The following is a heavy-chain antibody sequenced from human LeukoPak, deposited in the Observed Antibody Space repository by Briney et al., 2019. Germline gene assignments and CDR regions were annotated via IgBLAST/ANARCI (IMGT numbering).Heavy chain of an antibody. CDR1: GYTFTSYG. Sequence: GSVKVSCKASGYTFTSYGSSWVRQAPGQGLEGMGWISAYNGNTNYAQKLQGRGTMTTDTSTSTAYMELRSLRSDDTAVYYCARVRAVADWFDPWGQGTLVTVSS. J-gene: IGHJ5*02. D-gene: IGHD6-19*01. CDR3: ARVRAVADWFDP. V-gene: IGHV1-18*01. CDR2: ISAYNGNT.